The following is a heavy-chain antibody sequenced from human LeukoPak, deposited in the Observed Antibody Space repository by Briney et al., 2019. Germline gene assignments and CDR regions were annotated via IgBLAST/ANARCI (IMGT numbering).Heavy chain of an antibody. V-gene: IGHV3-30-3*01. CDR2: ISYDGSNK. D-gene: IGHD3-3*01. Sequence: PGRSLRLSCAASGFTFSSYAMHWVRQAPGKGLEWVAGISYDGSNKYYADSVKGRFTISRDNSKNTLYLQMNSLRAEDTAVYYCARHGFLYDSGGNWFDPWGQGTLVTVSS. CDR1: GFTFSSYA. CDR3: ARHGFLYDSGGNWFDP. J-gene: IGHJ5*02.